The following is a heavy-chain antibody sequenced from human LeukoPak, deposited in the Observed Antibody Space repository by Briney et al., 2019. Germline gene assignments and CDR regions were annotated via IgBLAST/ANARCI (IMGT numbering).Heavy chain of an antibody. CDR3: AKTVGSRRARGVGTVGKNSLYMDV. D-gene: IGHD1-1*01. Sequence: SETLSLTCTVSGDSISSYYWSWIRQPPGKGLEWIGYIYYSGSTKYNPSLKSRVTISLDTSKNQFSLKLSSVTAADTAVYYCAKTVGSRRARGVGTVGKNSLYMDVWGKGTTVTVSS. CDR2: IYYSGST. V-gene: IGHV4-59*12. J-gene: IGHJ6*03. CDR1: GDSISSYY.